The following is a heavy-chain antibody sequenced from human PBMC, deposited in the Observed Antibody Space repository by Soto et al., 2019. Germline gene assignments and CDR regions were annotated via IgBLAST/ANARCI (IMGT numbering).Heavy chain of an antibody. CDR3: AKGKTIFGVVVVYEY. Sequence: GGSLRLSCAVSGFVFSSYDMHWVRQAPGKGLEWVAVISNDGSNKDYADSVKGRFTISRDNSKITLYLQMNGLRAEDTAVYYCAKGKTIFGVVVVYEYWGQGTLVTDSS. J-gene: IGHJ4*01. D-gene: IGHD3-3*01. CDR1: GFVFSSYD. CDR2: ISNDGSNK. V-gene: IGHV3-30*18.